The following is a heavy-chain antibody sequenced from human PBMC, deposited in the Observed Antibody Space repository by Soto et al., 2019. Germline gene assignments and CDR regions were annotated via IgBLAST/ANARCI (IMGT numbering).Heavy chain of an antibody. V-gene: IGHV3-23*01. CDR2: ISGSGGST. D-gene: IGHD3-10*01. CDR1: GFTFSSYA. CDR3: AKDSGSGSYYTLDAFDI. Sequence: GGSLRLSCAASGFTFSSYAMSWVRQAPGKGLEWVSAISGSGGSTYYADSVKGRFTISSDNSKNTLYLQMNSLRAEDTAVYYCAKDSGSGSYYTLDAFDIWGQGTMVTVSS. J-gene: IGHJ3*02.